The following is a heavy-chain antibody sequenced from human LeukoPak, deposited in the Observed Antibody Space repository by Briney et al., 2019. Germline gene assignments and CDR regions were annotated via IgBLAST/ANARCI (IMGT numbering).Heavy chain of an antibody. Sequence: GGSLRLSCAASGFTFSGHWMSWVRQAPGKGLEWVSGTGASGVTTHYADSVRGRFSLSRDNAKNTVHLQMNSLRAEDTALYYCAKHRDNGDSSGYYDFEFWGQGTLVTVSS. CDR2: TGASGVTT. CDR3: AKHRDNGDSSGYYDFEF. D-gene: IGHD3-22*01. J-gene: IGHJ4*02. CDR1: GFTFSGHW. V-gene: IGHV3-23*01.